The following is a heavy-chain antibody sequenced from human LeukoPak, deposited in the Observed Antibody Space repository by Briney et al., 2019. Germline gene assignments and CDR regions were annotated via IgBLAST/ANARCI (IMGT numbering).Heavy chain of an antibody. D-gene: IGHD6-19*01. CDR3: AKGTCSSGWFQGFYFDY. V-gene: IGHV1-69*13. J-gene: IGHJ4*02. Sequence: GASVKVSCKASGGTFSSYAISWVRQAPGQGLEWMGGIIPIFGTANYAQKFQGRVTITADESTSTAYMELSSLRSEDTAVYYCAKGTCSSGWFQGFYFDYWGQGTLVTVSS. CDR1: GGTFSSYA. CDR2: IIPIFGTA.